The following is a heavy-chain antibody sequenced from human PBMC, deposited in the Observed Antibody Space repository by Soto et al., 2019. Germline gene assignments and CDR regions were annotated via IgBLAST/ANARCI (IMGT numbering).Heavy chain of an antibody. CDR3: ARGYRGGSESPGIYYYSGWDV. Sequence: DVQLLESGGQLVQPGGSLRLSCSASGFTLSSYAMSWVRQAPGKGLEWVSSISAGGDMTYNSDSVKGRFTISRDNSNNSLFLQMHNLRIEDTALSYCARGYRGGSESPGIYYYSGWDVWGQGATVTVS. CDR2: ISAGGDMT. D-gene: IGHD3-10*01. J-gene: IGHJ6*02. CDR1: GFTLSSYA. V-gene: IGHV3-23*01.